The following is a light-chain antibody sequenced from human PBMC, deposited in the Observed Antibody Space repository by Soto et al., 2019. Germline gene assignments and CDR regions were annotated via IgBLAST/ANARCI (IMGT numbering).Light chain of an antibody. CDR1: QSVSSDS. CDR2: AAS. J-gene: IGKJ1*01. Sequence: EIVLTQSPGTLSLSPGERAILSCRASQSVSSDSLAWYRQKPGQAPRLLVYAASSRATGIPDRFSGSGSGTDCTLTISRLEPEDFAVYYCQQYGSAPRTFGQGTKVDIK. V-gene: IGKV3-20*01. CDR3: QQYGSAPRT.